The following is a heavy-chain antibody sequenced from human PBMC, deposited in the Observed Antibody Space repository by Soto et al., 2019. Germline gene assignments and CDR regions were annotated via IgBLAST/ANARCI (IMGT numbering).Heavy chain of an antibody. CDR3: ARGAPASSGVDY. CDR1: GGSISSGGYY. Sequence: SETLSLTCTVSGGSISSGGYYWSWIRQHPGKGLEWIGYIYYSGNTFYNPSLKSRVMISLDTSKNQFSLTFSSVTAADTAVYYCARGAPASSGVDYWGQGTPVTVSS. D-gene: IGHD3-22*01. V-gene: IGHV4-31*03. CDR2: IYYSGNT. J-gene: IGHJ4*02.